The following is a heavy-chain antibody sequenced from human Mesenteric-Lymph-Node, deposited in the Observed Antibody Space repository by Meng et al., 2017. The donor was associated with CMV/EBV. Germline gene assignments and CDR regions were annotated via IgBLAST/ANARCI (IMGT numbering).Heavy chain of an antibody. CDR2: IRYDGSNE. CDR1: GFTFSSYG. D-gene: IGHD5-18*01. Sequence: GGSLRLSCAASGFTFSSYGMHWVRQAPGKGLEWVAFIRYDGSNEYYANSVKGRFTISRDNSKNTLYLQMNSLRGEDTAVYYCAKAEGGYSYGGSDYWGQGTLVTVSS. J-gene: IGHJ4*02. V-gene: IGHV3-30*02. CDR3: AKAEGGYSYGGSDY.